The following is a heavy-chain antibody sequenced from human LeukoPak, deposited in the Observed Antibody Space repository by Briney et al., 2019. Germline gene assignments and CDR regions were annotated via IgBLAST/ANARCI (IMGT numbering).Heavy chain of an antibody. J-gene: IGHJ3*02. D-gene: IGHD3-3*01. CDR2: IKQDGSEK. V-gene: IGHV3-7*01. CDR3: ARDAFSRISIFGVVSDAFDI. CDR1: GFTFGDYA. Sequence: TGGSLRLSCTASGFTFGDYAMSWVRQAPGKGLEWVANIKQDGSEKYYVDSVKGRFTIFRDNAKNSLYLQMNSLRAEDTAVYYCARDAFSRISIFGVVSDAFDIWGQGTMVTVSS.